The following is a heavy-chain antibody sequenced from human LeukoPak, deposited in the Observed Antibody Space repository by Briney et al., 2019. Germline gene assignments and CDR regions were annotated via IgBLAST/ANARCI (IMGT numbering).Heavy chain of an antibody. CDR3: ARHMPAVGATPFDY. D-gene: IGHD1-26*01. CDR2: IKHDGNEK. Sequence: PGGSLRLSCVDSKFSLGNYWMAWVRQAPGKGLEWEANIKHDGNEKYYVDSVRGRFTISRDNAENSLYLQMNSLRAEDTAIYFCARHMPAVGATPFDYWGQGTLVTVSS. CDR1: KFSLGNYW. V-gene: IGHV3-7*01. J-gene: IGHJ4*02.